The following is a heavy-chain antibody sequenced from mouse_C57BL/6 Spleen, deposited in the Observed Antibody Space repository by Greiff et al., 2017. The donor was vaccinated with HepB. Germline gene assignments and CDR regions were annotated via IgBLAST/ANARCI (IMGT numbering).Heavy chain of an antibody. CDR3: ASQLTGTYFDV. J-gene: IGHJ1*03. D-gene: IGHD4-1*01. CDR2: ISGGGGNT. CDR1: GFTFSSYT. Sequence: EVQLVESGGGLVKPGGSLKLSCAASGFTFSSYTMSWVRQTPEKRLEWVATISGGGGNTYYPDSVKGRFTISRDNAKNTLYLQMSSLRSEDTALNYCASQLTGTYFDVWGTGTTVTVSS. V-gene: IGHV5-9*01.